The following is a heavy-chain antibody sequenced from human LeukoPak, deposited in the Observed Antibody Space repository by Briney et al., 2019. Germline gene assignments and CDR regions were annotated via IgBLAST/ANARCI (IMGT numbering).Heavy chain of an antibody. CDR2: IYTSGST. Sequence: PSETLSLTCTVSGGSISSYYGSWIRQPPGKGLEWIGYIYTSGSTNYNPSLKSRVTISVDTSKNQFSLKLSSVTAADTAVYYCARGAKLGIDYWGQGTLVTVSS. CDR3: ARGAKLGIDY. D-gene: IGHD7-27*01. CDR1: GGSISSYY. V-gene: IGHV4-4*09. J-gene: IGHJ4*02.